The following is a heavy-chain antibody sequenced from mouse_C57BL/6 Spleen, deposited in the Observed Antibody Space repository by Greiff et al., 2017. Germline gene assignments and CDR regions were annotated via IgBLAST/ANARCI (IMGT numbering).Heavy chain of an antibody. Sequence: EVQGVESGGGLVQPGGSLSLSCAASGYTFTDYYMSWVRQPPGKALEWLGFIMNKANGNNKEYNAYVKGRFTISRDNFQSLLDLQMNALRAEDGATYDCARCGPYGNYDAMDYWGQGTTVTVSS. J-gene: IGHJ4*01. D-gene: IGHD2-1*01. CDR1: GYTFTDYY. V-gene: IGHV7-3*01. CDR2: IMNKANGNNK. CDR3: ARCGPYGNYDAMDY.